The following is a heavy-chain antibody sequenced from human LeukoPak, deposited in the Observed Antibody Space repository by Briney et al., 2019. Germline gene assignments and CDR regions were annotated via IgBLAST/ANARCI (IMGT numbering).Heavy chain of an antibody. CDR3: AKDRSSGWYGY. CDR1: GFTFGSYA. Sequence: QTGGSLRLSCAASGFTFGSYAMSWVRQAPGKGLEWVSAISGSGGSTYYADSVKGRFTISRDNSKNTLYLQMNSLRAEDTAVYYCAKDRSSGWYGYWGQGTLVTVSS. D-gene: IGHD6-19*01. J-gene: IGHJ4*02. V-gene: IGHV3-23*01. CDR2: ISGSGGST.